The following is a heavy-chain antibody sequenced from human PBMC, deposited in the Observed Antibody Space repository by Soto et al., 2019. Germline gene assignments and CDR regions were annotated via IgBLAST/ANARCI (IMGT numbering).Heavy chain of an antibody. CDR1: GFTFRSFA. CDR3: ARVPQDWSSRLDH. J-gene: IGHJ4*02. CDR2: VSYSGSNK. V-gene: IGHV3-30-3*01. Sequence: QVQLVESGGGVVQPGRSLRLSCAASGFTFRSFAIHWVRQAPGKGLEWVAVVSYSGSNKFYADPVKGRFSISRDNSKNTVHLQMNSLRTEDTAVYYCARVPQDWSSRLDHWGQGTLVTVSS. D-gene: IGHD3-3*01.